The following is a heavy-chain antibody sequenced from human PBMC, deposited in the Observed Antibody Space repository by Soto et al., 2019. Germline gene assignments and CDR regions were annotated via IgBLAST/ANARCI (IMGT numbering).Heavy chain of an antibody. D-gene: IGHD5-18*01. Sequence: PGGSLRLSCAASGFTFSSYAMSWVRQAPGKGLEWVSSISSSSSYIYYADSVKGRFTISRDNAKNSLYLQMNSLRAEDTAVYYCAREGGYSYSFYYYYYGMDVWGQGTTVTVS. CDR3: AREGGYSYSFYYYYYGMDV. J-gene: IGHJ6*02. V-gene: IGHV3-21*01. CDR1: GFTFSSYA. CDR2: ISSSSSYI.